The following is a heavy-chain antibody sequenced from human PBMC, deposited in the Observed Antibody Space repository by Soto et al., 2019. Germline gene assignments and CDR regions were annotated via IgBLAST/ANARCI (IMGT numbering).Heavy chain of an antibody. D-gene: IGHD4-4*01. CDR2: INHSGST. CDR3: APQHYSNSHLTYYGMDV. V-gene: IGHV4-34*01. Sequence: SETLSLTCAVYGGSFSGYYWSWIRQPPGKGLEWIGEINHSGSTNYNPSLKSRVTISVDTSKNQFSLKLSSVTAADTAVYYCAPQHYSNSHLTYYGMDVWGQGTTVTVSS. CDR1: GGSFSGYY. J-gene: IGHJ6*02.